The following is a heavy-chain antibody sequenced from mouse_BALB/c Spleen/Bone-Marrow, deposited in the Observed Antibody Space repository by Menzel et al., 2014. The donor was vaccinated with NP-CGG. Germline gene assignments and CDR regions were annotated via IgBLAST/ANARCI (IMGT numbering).Heavy chain of an antibody. CDR3: ARGLDY. CDR2: INTNGGNT. Sequence: EVQRVESGGGLVQPGGSLKLSCAASGFTFXSYGMSWVRQTPDKRLELVATINTNGGNTYYPDSVKGRFTISRDNAKNTLYLQMSSLKSEDTAMYYCARGLDYWGQGTTLTVSS. J-gene: IGHJ2*01. CDR1: GFTFXSYG. V-gene: IGHV5-6-3*01.